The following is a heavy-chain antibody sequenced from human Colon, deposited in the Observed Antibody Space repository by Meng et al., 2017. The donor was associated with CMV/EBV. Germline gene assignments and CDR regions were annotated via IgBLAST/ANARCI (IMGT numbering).Heavy chain of an antibody. D-gene: IGHD3-10*01. CDR2: IRYDGKTQ. J-gene: IGHJ6*01. CDR3: GKGGDFYGSGSDYDLRSDDYDMDV. V-gene: IGHV3-30*02. CDR1: GFTFSSYG. Sequence: GGSLRLSCAASGFTFSSYGMHWVRQAPGKGLEWVASIRYDGKTQNYLDSMKGRLTISRDNSMNTLYLQLSSLRVEDTAVYYCGKGGDFYGSGSDYDLRSDDYDMDVWGQGTTVTSPQ.